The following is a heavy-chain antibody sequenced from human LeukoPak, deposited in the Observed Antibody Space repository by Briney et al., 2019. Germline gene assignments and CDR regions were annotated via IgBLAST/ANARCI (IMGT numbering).Heavy chain of an antibody. J-gene: IGHJ6*03. Sequence: ASVKVSCKASGYTFTAYYMHWVRQAPGQGLEWMGWINPNSGGTNYAQKFQGRVTMTRDTSISTAYMELSRLRSDDTAVYYCARGRRWLISGTIRYYYFMDVWGKGTTDTISS. D-gene: IGHD1-14*01. CDR3: ARGRRWLISGTIRYYYFMDV. V-gene: IGHV1-2*02. CDR1: GYTFTAYY. CDR2: INPNSGGT.